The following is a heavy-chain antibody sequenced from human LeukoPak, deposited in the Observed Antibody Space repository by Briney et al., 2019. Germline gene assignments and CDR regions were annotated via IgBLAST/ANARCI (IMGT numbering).Heavy chain of an antibody. V-gene: IGHV4-59*12. CDR3: ARTRQWLVNGGFDY. J-gene: IGHJ4*02. Sequence: KPSETLSLTCSVSGGSISRYYWSWIRQPPGKGLEWIGYIYYSGSTNYNPSLKSRVTISVDTSKNQFSLKLSSVTAADTAVYYCARTRQWLVNGGFDYWGQGTLVTVSS. D-gene: IGHD6-19*01. CDR2: IYYSGST. CDR1: GGSISRYY.